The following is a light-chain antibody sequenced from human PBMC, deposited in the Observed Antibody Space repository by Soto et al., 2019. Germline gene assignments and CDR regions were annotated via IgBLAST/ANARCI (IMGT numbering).Light chain of an antibody. V-gene: IGKV3-11*01. Sequence: EVVLTQSPVTLSLSPWERVTLSCRASQTVTNDYLAWYQQKDGQAPRLLIYDASNRATGIPARFSGSGSGTDFTLTISSLEPEDFAVYYCQQRSNWITFGQGTRLEIK. CDR1: QTVTND. CDR3: QQRSNWIT. J-gene: IGKJ5*01. CDR2: DAS.